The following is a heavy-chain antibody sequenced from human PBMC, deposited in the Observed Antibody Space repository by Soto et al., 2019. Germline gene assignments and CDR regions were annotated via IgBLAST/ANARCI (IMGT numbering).Heavy chain of an antibody. V-gene: IGHV3-23*01. J-gene: IGHJ4*02. D-gene: IGHD1-26*01. Sequence: EVQLLESGGGLVQPGGSLRLSCAASGFTFSFCAMNWVRQAPGKGLEWVSSTRGSGGDTYYADSVRGRFTISRDNSKNTLYLQMNSLRVEDTAVYYCVKGHSHSYYYFDHWGQGTLVTVSP. CDR2: TRGSGGDT. CDR3: VKGHSHSYYYFDH. CDR1: GFTFSFCA.